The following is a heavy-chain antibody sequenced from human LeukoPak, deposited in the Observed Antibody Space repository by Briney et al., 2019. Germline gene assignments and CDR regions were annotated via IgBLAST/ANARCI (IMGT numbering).Heavy chain of an antibody. CDR1: GVSISSSSYY. Sequence: SETLSLTCTVSGVSISSSSYYWDWIRQPPGKGLEWIGSIYYSGSTYYNPSLKSRVTISVDTSKNQFSLKLSSVTAADTAVYYCARVGSSSWYSPTFDYWGQGTLVTVSS. CDR3: ARVGSSSWYSPTFDY. V-gene: IGHV4-39*07. J-gene: IGHJ4*02. CDR2: IYYSGST. D-gene: IGHD6-13*01.